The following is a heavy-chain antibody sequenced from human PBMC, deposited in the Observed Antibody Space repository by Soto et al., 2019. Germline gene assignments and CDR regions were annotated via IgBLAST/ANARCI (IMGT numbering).Heavy chain of an antibody. CDR3: ANDAARTDGWYYFHL. Sequence: GGSLTLSSAAYGFSFSTYAMGWVRQPPEKGMERVSVLSNSGGNTYYADSVKGRFTISRDNSENTLYLQMSSLRAEDTAIYYCANDAARTDGWYYFHLWCPGALVTLFS. J-gene: IGHJ4*02. CDR2: LSNSGGNT. V-gene: IGHV3-23*01. D-gene: IGHD6-19*01. CDR1: GFSFSTYA.